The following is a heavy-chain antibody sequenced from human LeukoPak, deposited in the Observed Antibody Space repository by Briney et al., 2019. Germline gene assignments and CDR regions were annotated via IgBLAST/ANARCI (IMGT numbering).Heavy chain of an antibody. Sequence: GGSLRLSCAASGFTFSSYAMHWVRQAPGKGLEYVSAISSNGGSTYYANSVKGRFTISRDNSKNTLYLQMGSLRAGDMAVYYCARGPRGNYYYDSSGYIDYWGQGTLVTVSS. V-gene: IGHV3-64*01. CDR2: ISSNGGST. CDR3: ARGPRGNYYYDSSGYIDY. D-gene: IGHD3-22*01. J-gene: IGHJ4*02. CDR1: GFTFSSYA.